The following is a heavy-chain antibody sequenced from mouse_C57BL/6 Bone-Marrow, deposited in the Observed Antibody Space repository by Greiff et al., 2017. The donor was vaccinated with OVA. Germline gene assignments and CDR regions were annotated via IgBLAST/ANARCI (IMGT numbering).Heavy chain of an antibody. Sequence: EVKLMESGGDLVKPGGSLKLSCAASGFTFSSYGMSWVRQTPDKRLEWVATISSGGSYTYYPDSVKGRFTISRDNAKNTLYLQMSSLKSEDTAMYYCVGGNDPWYFDVWGTGTTVTVSS. D-gene: IGHD2-2*01. CDR2: ISSGGSYT. CDR1: GFTFSSYG. J-gene: IGHJ1*03. V-gene: IGHV5-6*01. CDR3: VGGNDPWYFDV.